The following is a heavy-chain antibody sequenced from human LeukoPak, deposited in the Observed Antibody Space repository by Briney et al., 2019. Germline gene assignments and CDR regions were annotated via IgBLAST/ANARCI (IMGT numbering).Heavy chain of an antibody. Sequence: GGSLRLSCAASGFTVSSNYMSWVRQAPGKGLEWVSGIYSGGSTYYADSVKGRFTISRDNSKNTLYLQMNSLRAEDTAVYYCARDPPITMVRGRQYGGDYWGQGTLVTVSS. CDR1: GFTVSSNY. CDR2: IYSGGST. V-gene: IGHV3-66*02. D-gene: IGHD3-10*01. CDR3: ARDPPITMVRGRQYGGDY. J-gene: IGHJ4*02.